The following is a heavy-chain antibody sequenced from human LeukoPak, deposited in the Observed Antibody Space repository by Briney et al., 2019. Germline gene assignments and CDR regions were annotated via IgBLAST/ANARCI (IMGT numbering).Heavy chain of an antibody. CDR2: IYYSGST. J-gene: IGHJ4*02. D-gene: IGHD3-10*01. CDR1: GGSISSSSYY. V-gene: IGHV4-39*01. CDR3: ARHLVRGAADIDY. Sequence: SETLSLTCTVSGGSISSSSYYWGWIRQPPGKGLEWIGSIYYSGSTYYNPSLKSRVTISVDTSKNQFSLKLSSVTAADTAAYYCARHLVRGAADIDYWGQGTLVTVSS.